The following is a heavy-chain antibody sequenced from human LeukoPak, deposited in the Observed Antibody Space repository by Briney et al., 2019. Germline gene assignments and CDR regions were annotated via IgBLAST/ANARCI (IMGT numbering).Heavy chain of an antibody. CDR3: AKERQEGATPFDY. V-gene: IGHV3-30*04. CDR1: GFTFNAYS. D-gene: IGHD1-26*01. CDR2: IASDSSIT. Sequence: PGGSLRLSCAASGFTFNAYSMHWVRQAPGKGLEWVTVIASDSSITCYADSVRGRFTVSRDNSKDTVYLQMNSLRGDDTAVYYCAKERQEGATPFDYWGQGSLVTVSS. J-gene: IGHJ4*02.